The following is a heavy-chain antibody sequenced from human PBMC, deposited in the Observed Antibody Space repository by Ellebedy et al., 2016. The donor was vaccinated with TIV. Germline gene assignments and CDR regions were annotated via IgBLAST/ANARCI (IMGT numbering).Heavy chain of an antibody. V-gene: IGHV3-7*03. Sequence: GESLKISCVDSGFSFSIYSMSWVRQAPGKGLEWVANIKQDGSEQYYVDSVKGRFNISRDNAKNSLYLQMNRLRAEDTAVYYCARARGLLYEKWGGAGYGMDVWGQGTTVSVSS. CDR1: GFSFSIYS. CDR3: ARARGLLYEKWGGAGYGMDV. CDR2: IKQDGSEQ. J-gene: IGHJ6*02. D-gene: IGHD1-26*01.